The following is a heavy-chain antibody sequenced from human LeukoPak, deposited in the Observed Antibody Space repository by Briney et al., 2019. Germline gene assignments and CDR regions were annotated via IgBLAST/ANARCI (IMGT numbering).Heavy chain of an antibody. CDR2: MNPNSGNT. V-gene: IGHV1-8*01. CDR3: ARARRGWDRAHRYYYYGMDV. Sequence: ASVKVSCKASGYTFTSYDINRVRQATGQGLEWMGWMNPNSGNTGYAQKFQGRVTMTRNTSISTAYMELSSLRSEDTAVYYCARARRGWDRAHRYYYYGMDVWGQGTTVTVSS. D-gene: IGHD1-26*01. J-gene: IGHJ6*02. CDR1: GYTFTSYD.